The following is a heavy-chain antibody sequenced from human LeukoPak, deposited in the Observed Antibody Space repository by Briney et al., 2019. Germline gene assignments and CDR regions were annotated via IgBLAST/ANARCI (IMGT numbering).Heavy chain of an antibody. J-gene: IGHJ4*02. D-gene: IGHD3-22*01. CDR3: ARVHYYDSSGYQY. Sequence: GESLKISCKGSGYTFSSHWIGWVRQLPGKGLEWMGIIYPGDSDTRYSPSFQGQVTISVDKSINTAYLQWSSLKASDTAVYYCARVHYYDSSGYQYWGQGTLVTVSS. CDR1: GYTFSSHW. CDR2: IYPGDSDT. V-gene: IGHV5-51*01.